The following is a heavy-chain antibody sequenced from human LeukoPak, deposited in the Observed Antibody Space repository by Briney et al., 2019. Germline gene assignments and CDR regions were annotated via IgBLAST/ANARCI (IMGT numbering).Heavy chain of an antibody. D-gene: IGHD3-22*01. CDR3: ARARDSSGYCFDY. CDR2: IYYSGST. Sequence: SETLSLTCTVSGGCISSYYWSWIRQRPGKGLEWIGYIYYSGSTNYNPSLKSRVTISVDTSKNQFSLKLSSVTAADTAVYYCARARDSSGYCFDYWGQGTLVTVSS. V-gene: IGHV4-59*01. CDR1: GGCISSYY. J-gene: IGHJ4*02.